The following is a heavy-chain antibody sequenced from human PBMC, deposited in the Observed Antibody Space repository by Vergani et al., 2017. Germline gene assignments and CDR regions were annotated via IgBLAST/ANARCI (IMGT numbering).Heavy chain of an antibody. D-gene: IGHD2-2*01. CDR3: ARVGTSSNRDYFDY. J-gene: IGHJ4*02. CDR1: NYTFRSFG. V-gene: IGHV1-18*01. CDR2: ISGFSGDT. Sequence: QSQLVQSGAEVRKPGASLKVSCKSFNYTFRSFGITWVRQAPGQGLEWMGWISGFSGDTNYAQKFQGRVTMTRDTSISTAYMELSNLRSDDTAVYYCARVGTSSNRDYFDYWGQGTLVTVSS.